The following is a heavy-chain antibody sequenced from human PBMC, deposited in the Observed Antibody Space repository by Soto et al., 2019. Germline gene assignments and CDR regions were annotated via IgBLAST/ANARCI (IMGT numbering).Heavy chain of an antibody. V-gene: IGHV4-38-2*01. CDR2: MYHSGSI. D-gene: IGHD4-17*01. CDR1: GYSISSGYC. J-gene: IGHJ4*02. Sequence: PSETLSLTCAVSGYSISSGYCWGWLRQPPGKGLEWIGHMYHSGSIYYNPSLQSRVTIPMDTSKNEFSLRLTSVTAADTAVYYCGRQKGGGIYGDYVADWGQGTLVTVSS. CDR3: GRQKGGGIYGDYVAD.